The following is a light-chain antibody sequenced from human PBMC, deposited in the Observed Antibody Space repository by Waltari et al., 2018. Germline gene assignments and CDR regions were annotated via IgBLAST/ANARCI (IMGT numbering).Light chain of an antibody. J-gene: IGKJ4*01. CDR2: GAS. Sequence: EIVMTQSPATLSVSPGERATLSFRASQSVSSNLAWYQQKPGQAPRLLIYGASTRATGIPARFSGSGSGTEFTLTISSMQSEDFAVYYCQQYNNWPPELTFGGGTKVEIK. CDR3: QQYNNWPPELT. V-gene: IGKV3-15*01. CDR1: QSVSSN.